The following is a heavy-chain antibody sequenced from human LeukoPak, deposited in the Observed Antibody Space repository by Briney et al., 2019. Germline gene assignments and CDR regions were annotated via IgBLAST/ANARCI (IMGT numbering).Heavy chain of an antibody. CDR2: IYYSGST. Sequence: SETLSLXCTVSGGSISSGDYYWSWIRQPPGKGLEWIGYIYYSGSTYYNPSLKSRVTISVDTSKNQFSLKLSSVTAADTAVYYCASGQLELPFDPWGQGTLVTVSS. V-gene: IGHV4-30-4*08. CDR1: GGSISSGDYY. J-gene: IGHJ5*02. D-gene: IGHD1-7*01. CDR3: ASGQLELPFDP.